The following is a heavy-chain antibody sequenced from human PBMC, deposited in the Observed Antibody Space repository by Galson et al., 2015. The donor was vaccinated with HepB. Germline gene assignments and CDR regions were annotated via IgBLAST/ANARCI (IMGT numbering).Heavy chain of an antibody. CDR3: ARGASSWYFVSYYYYYYGMDV. J-gene: IGHJ6*02. CDR1: GFTFSSYG. V-gene: IGHV3-33*01. Sequence: SLRLSCAASGFTFSSYGMHWVRQAPGKGLEWVAVIWYDGSNKYYADSVKGRFTISRDNSKNTLYLQMNSLRAEDTAVYYCARGASSWYFVSYYYYYYGMDVWGQGTTVTVSS. D-gene: IGHD6-13*01. CDR2: IWYDGSNK.